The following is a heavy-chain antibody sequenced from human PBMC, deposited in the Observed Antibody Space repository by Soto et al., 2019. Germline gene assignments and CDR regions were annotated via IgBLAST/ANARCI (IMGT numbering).Heavy chain of an antibody. D-gene: IGHD6-6*01. CDR3: AREEQLAPGDYYYGMDV. J-gene: IGHJ6*02. CDR1: GGTFSSYA. Sequence: GASVKVSCKASGGTFSSYAISWVRPAPGQGLEWMGGIIPIFGTANYAQKFQGRVTITADESTSTAYMELSSLRSEDTAVYYCAREEQLAPGDYYYGMDVWGQGTTVTVSS. CDR2: IIPIFGTA. V-gene: IGHV1-69*13.